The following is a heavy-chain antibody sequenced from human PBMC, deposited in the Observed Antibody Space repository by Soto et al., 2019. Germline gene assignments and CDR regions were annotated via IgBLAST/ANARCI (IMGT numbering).Heavy chain of an antibody. CDR2: TYYRSKWYN. D-gene: IGHD6-13*01. CDR3: ARDRGSSWYMGYYGMDV. Sequence: PSQTLSLTCAISGDSVSSNSAAWNWIRQSPSRGLEWLGRTYYRSKWYNDYAVSVKSRITINPDTSKNQFSLQLNSVTPEDTAVYYCARDRGSSWYMGYYGMDVWGQGTTVTVS. CDR1: GDSVSSNSAA. J-gene: IGHJ6*02. V-gene: IGHV6-1*01.